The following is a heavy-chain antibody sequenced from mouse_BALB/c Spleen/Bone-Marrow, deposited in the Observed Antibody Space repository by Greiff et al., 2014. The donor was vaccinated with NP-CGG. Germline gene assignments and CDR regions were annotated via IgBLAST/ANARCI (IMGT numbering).Heavy chain of an antibody. CDR3: ARDKNYGSYWYFDV. J-gene: IGHJ1*01. Sequence: EVKVVESGGGFVQPGGSLRLSCATSGFTFTDYYMSWVRQPPGKALEWLGFIRNKANGYTTEYSASVKGRFTISRDNSQSILYLQMNTLRAEDSATYYCARDKNYGSYWYFDVWGAGTTVTVSS. D-gene: IGHD2-1*01. V-gene: IGHV7-3*02. CDR1: GFTFTDYY. CDR2: IRNKANGYTT.